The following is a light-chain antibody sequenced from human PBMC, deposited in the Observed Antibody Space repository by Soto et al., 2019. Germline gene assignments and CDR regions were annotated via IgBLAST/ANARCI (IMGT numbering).Light chain of an antibody. CDR3: QQYNSYSFT. V-gene: IGKV1-5*01. CDR1: QSISSW. Sequence: DIQMTQSPSTLSASVGDRVNITCRASQSISSWLAWYQQKPGKAPKLLIYDASSLESGVPSRFSGSGSGTELTLTISSLQPDDFATYYCQQYNSYSFTFGPGTKVDIK. J-gene: IGKJ3*01. CDR2: DAS.